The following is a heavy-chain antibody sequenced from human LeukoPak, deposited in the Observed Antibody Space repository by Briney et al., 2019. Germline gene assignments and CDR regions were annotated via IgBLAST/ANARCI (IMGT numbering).Heavy chain of an antibody. V-gene: IGHV3-7*01. J-gene: IGHJ4*02. Sequence: GGSLRLSCAASGFTFSSNWMSWVRQASGKGLEWVATIKQDASEKYYVDSVKGRFTISRDNSKNTLYLQMNSLRAEDTAVYYCARASYGDYRAGFDYWGQGTLVTVSS. CDR3: ARASYGDYRAGFDY. CDR1: GFTFSSNW. D-gene: IGHD4-17*01. CDR2: IKQDASEK.